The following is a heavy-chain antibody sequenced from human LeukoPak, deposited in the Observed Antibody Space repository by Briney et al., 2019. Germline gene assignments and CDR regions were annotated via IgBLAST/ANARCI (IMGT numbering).Heavy chain of an antibody. CDR1: GGSISSSY. D-gene: IGHD2-15*01. CDR3: ARVVVVVAATVYYYMDV. Sequence: SETLSLTCTVSGGSISSSYWSWIRQPAGKGLEWIGRIYTSGSTNYNPSLKSRVTISVDTSKNQFSLKLSSVTAEDTAVYYCARVVVVVAATVYYYMDVWGKGTTVTISS. CDR2: IYTSGST. V-gene: IGHV4-4*07. J-gene: IGHJ6*03.